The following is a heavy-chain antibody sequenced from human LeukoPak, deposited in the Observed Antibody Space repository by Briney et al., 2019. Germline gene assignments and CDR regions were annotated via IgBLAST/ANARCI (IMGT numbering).Heavy chain of an antibody. CDR3: ATAPAKIYCSSTSCYGVYYFDY. D-gene: IGHD2-2*01. Sequence: GASVKVSCKASGGTFSSYAISWVRQAPGQGLEWMGGIIPIFGTANYAQKFQGRVTMTEDTSTDTAYMELSSLRSEDTAVYYCATAPAKIYCSSTSCYGVYYFDYWGQGTLVTVSS. V-gene: IGHV1-69*06. CDR1: GGTFSSYA. CDR2: IIPIFGTA. J-gene: IGHJ4*02.